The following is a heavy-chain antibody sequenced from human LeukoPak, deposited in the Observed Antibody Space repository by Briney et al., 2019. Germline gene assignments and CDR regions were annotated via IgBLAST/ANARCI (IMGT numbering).Heavy chain of an antibody. V-gene: IGHV1-46*01. D-gene: IGHD5-24*01. CDR3: ARDFRDGYKGWDGFDY. J-gene: IGHJ4*02. Sequence: ASVKVSCKASGYTFTGYYMHWVRQAPGQGLEWMGIINPSGGSTSYAQKFQGRVTMTRDMSTSTVYMELSSLRSEDTAVYYCARDFRDGYKGWDGFDYWGQGTLVTVSS. CDR1: GYTFTGYY. CDR2: INPSGGST.